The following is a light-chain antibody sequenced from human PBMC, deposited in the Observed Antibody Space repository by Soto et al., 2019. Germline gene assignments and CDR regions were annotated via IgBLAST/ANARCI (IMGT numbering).Light chain of an antibody. Sequence: QSVLTQPPSMSGAPGQRVTISCSGSGSNIGAGYDVHWYKQLPGAAPQVVLYGNTNRPSGVPDRFSASKSGTYASLAITGLQADDEADYYCQSFDSTLRASIFGGGTKVTVL. J-gene: IGLJ2*01. CDR3: QSFDSTLRASI. V-gene: IGLV1-40*01. CDR1: GSNIGAGYD. CDR2: GNT.